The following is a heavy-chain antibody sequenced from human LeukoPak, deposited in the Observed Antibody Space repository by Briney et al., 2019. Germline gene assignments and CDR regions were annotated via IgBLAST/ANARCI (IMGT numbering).Heavy chain of an antibody. D-gene: IGHD3-10*01. V-gene: IGHV3-66*01. J-gene: IGHJ4*02. CDR2: ICGGGST. CDR1: GFTVSSNY. CDR3: ARAFPYYYGSGSYHLDY. Sequence: GGSLRLSCAASGFTVSSNYMSWVRQAPGKGLEWGSVICGGGSTYYADSVKGRFTISRDNSKNTLYLQMNSLRAEDTAVYYCARAFPYYYGSGSYHLDYWGQGTLVTVSS.